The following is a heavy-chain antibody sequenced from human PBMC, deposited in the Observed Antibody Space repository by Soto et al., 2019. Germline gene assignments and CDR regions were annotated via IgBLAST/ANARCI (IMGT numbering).Heavy chain of an antibody. V-gene: IGHV4-30-4*01. J-gene: IGHJ5*02. CDR1: GGSFDNVNHY. Sequence: HVQLQEAGPGLVKPSQTLSLTCTVSGGSFDNVNHYWSWIRKPPGEGLEWLGYIYNSGDTHYKPSLKRRVKFFPDKSRNQFSLRLTSVTAADTAVYFCSTSEYSSLSIPWFDPWGQGALVTVSS. D-gene: IGHD6-6*01. CDR2: IYNSGDT. CDR3: STSEYSSLSIPWFDP.